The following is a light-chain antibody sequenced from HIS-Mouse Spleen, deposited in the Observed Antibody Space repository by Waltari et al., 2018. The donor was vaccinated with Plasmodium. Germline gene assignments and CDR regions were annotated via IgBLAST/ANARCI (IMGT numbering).Light chain of an antibody. J-gene: IGLJ2*01. CDR1: SSDVWSYNL. Sequence: QSALTQPASVSGSPGQSITISCTGTSSDVWSYNLVSWYQQHPGKAPKLMIYEGSKRPLGVSNRFSGSKAGNTASLTISGLQAEDEADYYCCSYAGSSTLVFGGGTKLTVL. V-gene: IGLV2-23*01. CDR2: EGS. CDR3: CSYAGSSTLV.